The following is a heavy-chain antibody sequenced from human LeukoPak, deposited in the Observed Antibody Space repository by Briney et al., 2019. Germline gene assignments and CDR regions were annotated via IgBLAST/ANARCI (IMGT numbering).Heavy chain of an antibody. CDR2: IYYSGST. J-gene: IGHJ6*02. CDR1: GGSIRNYY. V-gene: IGHV4-59*08. Sequence: PSETLSLTCTVSGGSIRNYYCSWIRQPPGKGLEWVGYIYYSGSTSYNPSLKSRLTISVDTSKNQFSLKLSSVTAADTAVYYYARHFTGPGTYTPYFGMDVWGQGTTVTVSS. D-gene: IGHD3-16*01. CDR3: ARHFTGPGTYTPYFGMDV.